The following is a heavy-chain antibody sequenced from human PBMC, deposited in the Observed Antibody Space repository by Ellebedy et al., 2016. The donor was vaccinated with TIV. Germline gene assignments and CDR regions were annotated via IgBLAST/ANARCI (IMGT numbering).Heavy chain of an antibody. D-gene: IGHD3-22*01. CDR1: GGSVSSGSYY. CDR3: ARGQWLYRYYYYGMDV. CDR2: INHSGST. V-gene: IGHV4-61*01. Sequence: SETLSLTXTVSGGSVSSGSYYWSWIRQPPGKGLEWIGEINHSGSTNYNPSLKSRVTISVDTSKNQFSLKLSSVTAADTAVYYCARGQWLYRYYYYGMDVWGQGTTVTVSS. J-gene: IGHJ6*02.